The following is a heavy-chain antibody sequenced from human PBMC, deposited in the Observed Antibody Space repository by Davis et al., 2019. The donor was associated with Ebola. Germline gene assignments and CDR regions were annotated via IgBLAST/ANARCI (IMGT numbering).Heavy chain of an antibody. CDR3: AGLYCSGGNCYQSY. V-gene: IGHV3-7*01. D-gene: IGHD2-15*01. J-gene: IGHJ4*02. CDR1: GFPFSNFW. Sequence: GESLKISCVASGFPFSNFWMTWVRQAPGKGLEWVANINEDGSKTYHVDSVKGRFTISRDNAKNTLYLQMNSLRDDDTAVYYCAGLYCSGGNCYQSYWGQGTLVTVSS. CDR2: INEDGSKT.